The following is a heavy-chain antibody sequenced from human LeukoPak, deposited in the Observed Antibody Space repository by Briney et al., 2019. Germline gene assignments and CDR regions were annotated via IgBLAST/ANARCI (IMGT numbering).Heavy chain of an antibody. CDR2: ISGSGGST. D-gene: IGHD6-13*01. J-gene: IGHJ4*02. V-gene: IGHV3-23*01. CDR1: GFTFSSYA. Sequence: GGSLRLSCAASGFTFSSYAMSWVRQAPGKGLEWVSAISGSGGSTYYADSVKGRFIISRDNSKNTLYLQMNSLRAEDTAVYYCARDRIAAAGEYDYWGQGTLVTVSS. CDR3: ARDRIAAAGEYDY.